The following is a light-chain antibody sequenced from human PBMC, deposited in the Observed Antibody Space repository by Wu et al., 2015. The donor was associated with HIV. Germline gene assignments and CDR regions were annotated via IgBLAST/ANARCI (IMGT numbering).Light chain of an antibody. CDR3: QQYNTYQYT. CDR1: QSISNW. V-gene: IGKV1-5*03. Sequence: DIQMTQSPSTLSASVGDRVTITCRASQSISNWLAWYQQKPGKAPKLLIYKASNLESGVPSRFSGSGSGTEFTLTISSLQPDDLATYYCQQYNTYQYTFGQGPSWRSN. J-gene: IGKJ2*01. CDR2: KAS.